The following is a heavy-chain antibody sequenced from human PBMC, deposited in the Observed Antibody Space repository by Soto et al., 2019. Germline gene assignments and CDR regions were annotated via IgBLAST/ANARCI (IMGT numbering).Heavy chain of an antibody. Sequence: QHTQTRTLNQTCYELSLRSTGVGVGWIRQPPGKALEWLALIYWNADKPYSPSLKSRITINKATSTDQVVLTITNMDPVATATYYCAHSPHRYSSSWYRVYRFDYWGQGTLVTVSS. J-gene: IGHJ4*02. CDR2: IYWNADK. CDR3: AHSPHRYSSSWYRVYRFDY. CDR1: ELSLRSTGVG. D-gene: IGHD6-13*01. V-gene: IGHV2-5*01.